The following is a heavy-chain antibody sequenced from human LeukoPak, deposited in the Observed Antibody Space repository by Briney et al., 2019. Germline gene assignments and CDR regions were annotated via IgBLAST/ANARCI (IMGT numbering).Heavy chain of an antibody. J-gene: IGHJ4*02. D-gene: IGHD3-22*01. CDR1: GGTFSSYA. V-gene: IGHV1-18*01. Sequence: EASVKVSCKASGGTFSSYAISWVRQAPGQGLEWMGWISAYNGNTNYAQKLQGRVTMTTDTSTSTAYMELRSLRSDDTAVYYCARGNTYYYDSRYYFDYWGQGTLVTVSS. CDR2: ISAYNGNT. CDR3: ARGNTYYYDSRYYFDY.